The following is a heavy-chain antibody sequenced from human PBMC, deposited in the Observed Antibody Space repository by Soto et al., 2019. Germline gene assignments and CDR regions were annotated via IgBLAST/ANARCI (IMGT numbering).Heavy chain of an antibody. CDR1: GFNFSDFY. D-gene: IGHD6-6*01. Sequence: QVHLVESGGGLVKPEGSLRLSCAASGFNFSDFYMSWMRQAPGKGLEWVSYISTSGSYRNYGDSVKGRFTISRDNAKNALYLQLDSLRVDDTAIYYCARPRSTVHPLPLDHWGRGTLVTVSS. J-gene: IGHJ4*02. CDR3: ARPRSTVHPLPLDH. V-gene: IGHV3-11*06. CDR2: ISTSGSYR.